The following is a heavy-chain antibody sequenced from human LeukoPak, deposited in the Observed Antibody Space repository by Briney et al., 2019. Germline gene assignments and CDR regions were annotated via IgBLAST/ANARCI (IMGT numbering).Heavy chain of an antibody. CDR3: ARVFRRTVVTHLGV. J-gene: IGHJ4*02. Sequence: GASVKVSCKASGYTFTSYDINWVRQATGQGLEWLGWMNPSSGNTGYAQKFQGRVTMTRDTSISTAYMELSRLRSDDTAVYYCARVFRRTVVTHLGVWGQGTLVTVSS. V-gene: IGHV1-8*01. CDR2: MNPSSGNT. D-gene: IGHD4-23*01. CDR1: GYTFTSYD.